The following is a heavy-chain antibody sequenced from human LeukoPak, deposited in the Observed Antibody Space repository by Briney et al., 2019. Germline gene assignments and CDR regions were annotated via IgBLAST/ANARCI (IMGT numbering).Heavy chain of an antibody. CDR2: ITSSSSYI. Sequence: PGGSLRLSCAVSGFTFSGYSMNWVRQAPGKGLEWVSSITSSSSYIYYADSVKGRFTISRDNAKNSLYLQMNSLRAEDTAVYYCARDLTVTSTCWFDRWGQGILVTVSS. CDR1: GFTFSGYS. D-gene: IGHD4-11*01. V-gene: IGHV3-21*01. J-gene: IGHJ5*02. CDR3: ARDLTVTSTCWFDR.